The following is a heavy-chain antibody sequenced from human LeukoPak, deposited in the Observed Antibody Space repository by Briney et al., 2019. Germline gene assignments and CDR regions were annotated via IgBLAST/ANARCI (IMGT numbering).Heavy chain of an antibody. CDR3: ARAVSRWLQFSWFDP. J-gene: IGHJ5*02. Sequence: GASVKVSCKASGYTFTSYYMHWVRQAPGQGLEWMGRINPNSGGTNYAQKFQGRVTMTRDTSISTAYMERSRLRSDDTAVYYCARAVSRWLQFSWFDPWGQGTLVTVSS. D-gene: IGHD5-24*01. V-gene: IGHV1-2*06. CDR1: GYTFTSYY. CDR2: INPNSGGT.